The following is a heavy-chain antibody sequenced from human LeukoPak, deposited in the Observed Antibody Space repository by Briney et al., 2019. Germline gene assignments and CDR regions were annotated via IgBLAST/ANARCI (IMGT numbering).Heavy chain of an antibody. J-gene: IGHJ4*02. CDR1: GFTFSSYG. D-gene: IGHD6-13*01. CDR2: ISSSSSDI. CDR3: ARAAAGNRGWDWYYFDY. Sequence: TGGSLRLSCAASGFTFSSYGMHWVRQAPGKGLEWVSSISSSSSDIYYADSVKGRFTISRDNAKNSLFLQMNNLRAEDTAVYYCARAAAGNRGWDWYYFDYWGQGTLVSVSS. V-gene: IGHV3-21*01.